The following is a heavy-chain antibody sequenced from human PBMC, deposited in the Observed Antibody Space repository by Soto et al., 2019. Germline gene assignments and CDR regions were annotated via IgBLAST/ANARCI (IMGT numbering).Heavy chain of an antibody. V-gene: IGHV4-30-4*08. CDR3: ARERPDRARLDT. J-gene: IGHJ5*01. CDR1: GGSSISSGYY. Sequence: SETLSLTCTVAGGSSISSGYYWGWIRQPPGKGLEWIGYIYYSGSTYYNPSLKSRVTISVDTSKNQFSLKLSSVTAADTAVYYCARERPDRARLDTWGNGTLVPVSS. CDR2: IYYSGST. D-gene: IGHD6-6*01.